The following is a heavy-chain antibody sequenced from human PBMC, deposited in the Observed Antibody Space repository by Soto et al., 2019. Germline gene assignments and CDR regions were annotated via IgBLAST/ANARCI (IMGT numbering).Heavy chain of an antibody. CDR2: IYDSGST. CDR1: GGSINNYY. CDR3: AREHGFSYGLNYFDP. Sequence: QVQLQESGPGLVKPSETLSLTCTVSGGSINNYYWSWIRQPPGKGLEWIGYIYDSGSTNYNPSLKSRATMSVDTSKNQFSLNLSSVTAADTAVYYCAREHGFSYGLNYFDPWGQGTLVTVSS. V-gene: IGHV4-59*01. J-gene: IGHJ5*02. D-gene: IGHD5-18*01.